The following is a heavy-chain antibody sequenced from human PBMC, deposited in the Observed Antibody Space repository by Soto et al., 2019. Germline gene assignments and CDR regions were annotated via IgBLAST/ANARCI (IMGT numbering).Heavy chain of an antibody. J-gene: IGHJ5*02. CDR2: MNPTSGNT. D-gene: IGHD6-6*01. Sequence: GASVKVSCKASGYTFTSYDINWVRQATGQGLEWMGWMNPTSGNTGYAQKFQGRVTMTRNTSISTAYMELSSLRSEDTAVYYCAREYSSSSSDWFDPWGQGTLVTVSS. CDR1: GYTFTSYD. CDR3: AREYSSSSSDWFDP. V-gene: IGHV1-8*01.